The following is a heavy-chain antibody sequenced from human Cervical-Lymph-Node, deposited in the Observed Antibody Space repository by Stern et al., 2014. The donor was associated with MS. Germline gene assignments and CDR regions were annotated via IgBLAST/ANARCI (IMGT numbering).Heavy chain of an antibody. J-gene: IGHJ4*02. D-gene: IGHD2/OR15-2a*01. CDR1: GFTFSSYW. CDR3: ARGGSTQMYS. V-gene: IGHV3-74*02. CDR2: ISSGGSTT. Sequence: LQLVESGGGLVQPGGSLRLSCAASGFTFSSYWMHWVRQAPGKGLMWVSRISSGGSTTTYADSVKGRFTISRDNANNTLYLQLNSLRAEDTAVYYCARGGSTQMYSWGQGALVTVSS.